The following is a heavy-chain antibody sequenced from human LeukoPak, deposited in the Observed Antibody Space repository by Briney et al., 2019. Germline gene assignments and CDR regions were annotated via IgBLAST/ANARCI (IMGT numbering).Heavy chain of an antibody. J-gene: IGHJ4*02. V-gene: IGHV1-24*01. D-gene: IGHD3-9*01. CDR1: GYTLTELS. Sequence: ASVKVSCKVSGYTLTELSMHWVRQAPGKGLGWMGGFDPEDGETIYAQKFQGRVTMTEDTSTDTAYMELSSLRSEDTAVYYCATDKSRFDWLHYFDYWGQGTLVTVSS. CDR2: FDPEDGET. CDR3: ATDKSRFDWLHYFDY.